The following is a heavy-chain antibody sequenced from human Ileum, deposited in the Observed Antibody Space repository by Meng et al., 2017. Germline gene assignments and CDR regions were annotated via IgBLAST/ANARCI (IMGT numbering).Heavy chain of an antibody. V-gene: IGHV4-30-4*01. Sequence: HDSGAGLVRPSQTLSLTLSVSGGSFSSDNYYWTWIRQTPGKGLEWIGLTYYNGSPFYNPSLRSRVTISVDTSKDQFSLKLTSVTAADTAVYYCARERRHYYGSGSFDYWGQGILVTVSS. CDR2: TYYNGSP. CDR1: GGSFSSDNYY. J-gene: IGHJ4*02. CDR3: ARERRHYYGSGSFDY. D-gene: IGHD3-10*01.